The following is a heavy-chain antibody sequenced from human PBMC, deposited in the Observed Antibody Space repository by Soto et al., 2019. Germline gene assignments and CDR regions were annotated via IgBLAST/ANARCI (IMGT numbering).Heavy chain of an antibody. D-gene: IGHD1-26*01. CDR1: GGSIGSGDYY. V-gene: IGHV4-30-4*01. Sequence: QVQLKESGPGLVKPSQTLSLTCSVSGGSIGSGDYYWSWVRQYPGKGLEWIGYIYYTGNTYYNPSLGSGVNFSVDTSQNQLSLRLSDVTVADTAVYYCARYSRRRADSGTRPLYYFDYWGQGTLVTVSS. J-gene: IGHJ4*02. CDR3: ARYSRRRADSGTRPLYYFDY. CDR2: IYYTGNT.